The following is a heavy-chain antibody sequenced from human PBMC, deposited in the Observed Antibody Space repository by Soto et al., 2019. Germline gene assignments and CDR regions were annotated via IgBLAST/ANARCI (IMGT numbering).Heavy chain of an antibody. V-gene: IGHV1-69*12. Sequence: QVQLVQSGAEVKKPGSSVKVSCKASGGTFSSYAISWVRQAPGQGLEWMGGIIPIFGTANYAQKFQGRVTITGDESTSTAYMELSSLRSEDTAVYYCARDQWSDSSGWYHAFDYWGQGTLVTVSS. D-gene: IGHD6-19*01. CDR3: ARDQWSDSSGWYHAFDY. CDR2: IIPIFGTA. CDR1: GGTFSSYA. J-gene: IGHJ4*02.